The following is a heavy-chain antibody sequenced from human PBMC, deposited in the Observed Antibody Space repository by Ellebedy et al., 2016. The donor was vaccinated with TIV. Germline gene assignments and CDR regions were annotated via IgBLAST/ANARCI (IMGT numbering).Heavy chain of an antibody. Sequence: SETLSLTCTVSGGSISSRSYYWGWIRQPPGKGLEWIGSIYYSGSTYYNPSLKSRVTISVDTSKNQFSLKLSSVTAADTAVYYCARGGRRWFSDYWGQGTLVTVSS. CDR1: GGSISSRSYY. J-gene: IGHJ4*02. D-gene: IGHD4-23*01. CDR3: ARGGRRWFSDY. CDR2: IYYSGST. V-gene: IGHV4-39*07.